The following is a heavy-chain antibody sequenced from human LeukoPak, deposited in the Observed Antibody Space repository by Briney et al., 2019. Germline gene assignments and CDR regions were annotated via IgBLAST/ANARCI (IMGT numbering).Heavy chain of an antibody. D-gene: IGHD2-2*01. CDR3: ARAGADIVVVPAVIGDDAFDI. Sequence: GGSLRLSCAASGFTFSSYGMHWVRQAPGKGLEWVAFIRYDGSNKYYADSVKGRFTISRDNSKNTLYLQMNSLRAEDTAVYYCARAGADIVVVPAVIGDDAFDIWGQGTMVTVSS. V-gene: IGHV3-30*02. J-gene: IGHJ3*02. CDR2: IRYDGSNK. CDR1: GFTFSSYG.